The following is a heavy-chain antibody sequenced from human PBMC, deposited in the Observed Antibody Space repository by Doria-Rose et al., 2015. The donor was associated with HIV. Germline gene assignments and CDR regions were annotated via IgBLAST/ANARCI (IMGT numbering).Heavy chain of an antibody. CDR2: NFSDDER. V-gene: IGHV2-26*01. CDR3: ARIKSSRWYHKYYFDF. CDR1: GVSLSSPGMG. Sequence: QITLKESGPVLVKPTETLTLTCTVSGVSLSSPGMGVSWIRQPPGKALEWLASNFSDDERSYKTSLKSRLTISRGTSKSQVVLTMTDMDPVDTATYYCARIKSSRWYHKYYFDFWGQGTLVTVSA. J-gene: IGHJ4*02. D-gene: IGHD6-13*01.